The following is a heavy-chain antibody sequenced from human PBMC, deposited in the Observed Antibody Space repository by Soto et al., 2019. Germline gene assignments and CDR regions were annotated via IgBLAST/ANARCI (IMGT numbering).Heavy chain of an antibody. V-gene: IGHV1-69*06. Sequence: SVKVSCKASGGTFSSYAISWVRQAPGQGLEWMGGIIPIFGTASYAQKFQGRVTITADKSTSTAYMELSSLRSEDTAVYYCARAQGDSSGYYPNAFDIWGQGTMVTVSS. D-gene: IGHD3-22*01. CDR3: ARAQGDSSGYYPNAFDI. CDR1: GGTFSSYA. CDR2: IIPIFGTA. J-gene: IGHJ3*02.